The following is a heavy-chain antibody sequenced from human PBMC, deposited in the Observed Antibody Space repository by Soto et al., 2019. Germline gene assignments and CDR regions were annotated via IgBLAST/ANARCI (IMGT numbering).Heavy chain of an antibody. Sequence: SETLSLTCAVYGGSFSGYYWSWIRQPPGKGLEWIGEINHSGSTNYNPSLKSRVTISVDTSKNQFSLKLSSVTAADTAVYYCARDGGFVLEWLYPARPYFDYWGQGTLVTVSS. CDR3: ARDGGFVLEWLYPARPYFDY. D-gene: IGHD3-3*01. J-gene: IGHJ4*02. CDR2: INHSGST. V-gene: IGHV4-34*01. CDR1: GGSFSGYY.